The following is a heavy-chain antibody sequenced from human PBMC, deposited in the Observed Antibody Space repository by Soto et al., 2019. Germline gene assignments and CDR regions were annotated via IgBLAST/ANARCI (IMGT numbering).Heavy chain of an antibody. D-gene: IGHD6-19*01. Sequence: SPTLSLTCAISGDSVSSNSAAWNWIRQSPSRGLEWLGRTYYRSKWYSDYAVSVKSRISFNADTSKNQFSLQLNSVTPEDTAVYYCARGQCLEFDYWGQGTQVTVSS. CDR3: ARGQCLEFDY. V-gene: IGHV6-1*01. CDR1: GDSVSSNSAA. CDR2: TYYRSKWYS. J-gene: IGHJ4*02.